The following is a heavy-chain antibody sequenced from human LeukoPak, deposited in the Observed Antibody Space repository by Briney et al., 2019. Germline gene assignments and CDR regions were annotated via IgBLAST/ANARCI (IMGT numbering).Heavy chain of an antibody. Sequence: GGSLRLSCAASGFTFSSYGMSWVRQAPGKGLEWVSAISGSGGSTYYADSVKGRFTISRDNAKSSLYLQMNSLRVEDTAVYYCARDPSAGSESWGQGTLVTVSS. CDR2: ISGSGGST. CDR3: ARDPSAGSES. V-gene: IGHV3-23*01. J-gene: IGHJ4*02. D-gene: IGHD6-25*01. CDR1: GFTFSSYG.